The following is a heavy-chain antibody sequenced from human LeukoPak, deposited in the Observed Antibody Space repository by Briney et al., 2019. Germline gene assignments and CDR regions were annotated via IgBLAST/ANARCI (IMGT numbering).Heavy chain of an antibody. D-gene: IGHD5-24*01. CDR3: ARVGDGYNSGGSFGY. CDR2: INPNSGGT. Sequence: ASVKVSCKASGYTFTGYYMHWVRPAPGQGLEWMGWINPNSGGTNYAQKFQGRVTMTRHTSISTAYMELSRLRSDDTAVYYCARVGDGYNSGGSFGYWGQGTLVTVSS. V-gene: IGHV1-2*02. CDR1: GYTFTGYY. J-gene: IGHJ4*02.